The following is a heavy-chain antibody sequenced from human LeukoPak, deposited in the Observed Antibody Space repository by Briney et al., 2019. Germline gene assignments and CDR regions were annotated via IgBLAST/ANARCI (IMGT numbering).Heavy chain of an antibody. CDR1: GFTFSDYY. CDR3: ARDTTVTTFDYYYGMDV. V-gene: IGHV3-11*01. Sequence: RSGGSLRLSCAASGFTFSDYYMSWLRQAPGKGLEWVSYISSSGSTIYYADSVKGRFTISRDNAKNSLYLQMNSLRAEDTAVYYCARDTTVTTFDYYYGMDVWGQGTTVTVSS. J-gene: IGHJ6*02. D-gene: IGHD4-17*01. CDR2: ISSSGSTI.